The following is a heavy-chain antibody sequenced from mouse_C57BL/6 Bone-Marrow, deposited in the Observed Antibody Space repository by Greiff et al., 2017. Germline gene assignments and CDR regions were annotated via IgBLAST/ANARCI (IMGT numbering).Heavy chain of an antibody. V-gene: IGHV1-18*01. D-gene: IGHD1-1*01. J-gene: IGHJ1*03. CDR2: INPNNGGT. CDR3: ARSGDLLPLVFDV. CDR1: GYTFTDYN. Sequence: EVKLVESGPELVKPGASVKIPCKASGYTFTDYNMDWVKQSHGKSLEWIGDINPNNGGTIYNQKFKGKATLTVDKSSSTAYMELRSLTSEDTAVYYCARSGDLLPLVFDVWGTGTTVTVSS.